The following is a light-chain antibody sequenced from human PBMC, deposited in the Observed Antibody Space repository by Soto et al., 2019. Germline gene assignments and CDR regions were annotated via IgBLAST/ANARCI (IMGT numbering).Light chain of an antibody. CDR3: QQTNSFPLT. CDR2: SAS. CDR1: QDISSW. Sequence: DIQMTQSPSSVSASVGDRVTITCRASQDISSWLAWYQQKPGKAPKLLIISASSLQSGVPSTFSGSRSGKDFTLTISSLQPEDFATYYCQQTNSFPLTLGGGTKVEIK. V-gene: IGKV1-12*01. J-gene: IGKJ4*01.